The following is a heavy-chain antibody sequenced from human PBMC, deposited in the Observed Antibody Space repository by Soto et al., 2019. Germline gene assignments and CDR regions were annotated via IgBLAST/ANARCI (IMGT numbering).Heavy chain of an antibody. J-gene: IGHJ4*01. CDR2: IYYIGST. Sequence: SETLSLTCNVSGGSIGSGDYYWSWIRQPPGKGLEWSGYIYYIGSTYYNPSLKSRVTISVETSKKKFYLKLSSVTAADTAVYYCARWYCSSWQPLDYFGQVTLVTVSS. CDR1: GGSIGSGDYY. CDR3: ARWYCSSWQPLDY. D-gene: IGHD6-13*01. V-gene: IGHV4-30-4*01.